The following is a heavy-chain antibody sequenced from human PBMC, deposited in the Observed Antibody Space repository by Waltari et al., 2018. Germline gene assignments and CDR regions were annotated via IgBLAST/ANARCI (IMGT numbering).Heavy chain of an antibody. V-gene: IGHV4-59*01. J-gene: IGHJ4*02. CDR2: IYYSGGT. CDR3: ARGQGYSDYFDY. CDR1: GGSISSYY. Sequence: QVQLQESGPGLVKPSETLSLTCTVSGGSISSYYWSWIRQPPGKGLEWIGYIYYSGGTHYNPSLKSRVTISVDTSKNRFSLKLSAVTAADTAVYYCARGQGYSDYFDYWGQGTLVTVSS. D-gene: IGHD5-18*01.